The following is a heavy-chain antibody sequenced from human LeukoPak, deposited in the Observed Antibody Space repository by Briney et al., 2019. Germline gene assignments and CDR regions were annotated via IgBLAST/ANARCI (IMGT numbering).Heavy chain of an antibody. CDR1: GGSFSGYY. J-gene: IGHJ6*03. CDR2: INHSGST. CDR3: ARAFGYYYMDV. V-gene: IGHV4-34*01. D-gene: IGHD2/OR15-2a*01. Sequence: SETLSLTCAVYGGSFSGYYWSWIRQPPGKGLEWIGEINHSGSTNYNPSFKSRVTISVDTSKNQFSLKLSSVTAADTAVYYCARAFGYYYMDVWGKGTTVTVSS.